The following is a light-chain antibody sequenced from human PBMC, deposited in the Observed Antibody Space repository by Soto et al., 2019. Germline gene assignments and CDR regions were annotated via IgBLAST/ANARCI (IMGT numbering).Light chain of an antibody. CDR2: AAS. Sequence: DIQITQSPSSVSASVGDRVTITCRASQGIVSWLAWYRQKPGKAPKLLIYAASNLQSGVPLRFSGSGSGTDFTLTISSLQPEDFATYYCQQTTSFPLTFGGGTKV. CDR3: QQTTSFPLT. J-gene: IGKJ4*01. V-gene: IGKV1-12*01. CDR1: QGIVSW.